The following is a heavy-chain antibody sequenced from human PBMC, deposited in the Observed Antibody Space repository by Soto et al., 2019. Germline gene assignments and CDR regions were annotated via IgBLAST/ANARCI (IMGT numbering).Heavy chain of an antibody. J-gene: IGHJ4*02. CDR3: ARGDYQYSIDY. V-gene: IGHV4-39*07. CDR2: IYRTGNT. CDR1: GGSISISSYY. D-gene: IGHD2-2*01. Sequence: PSETLSLTCTVSGGSISISSYYCGWIRQPPGKGLEWIGSIYRTGNTHYSPSLKSRVSISQDRSKNQFSLELTSVTAADTAVYYCARGDYQYSIDYWGQGTLVTVSS.